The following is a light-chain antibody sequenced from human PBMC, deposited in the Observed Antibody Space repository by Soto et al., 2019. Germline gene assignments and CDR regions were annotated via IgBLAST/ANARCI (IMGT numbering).Light chain of an antibody. CDR1: SSNTGAGYA. Sequence: SVLTQPPSVSGAPGQRVTISCTGSSSNTGAGYAVHWYQQLPGTAPRVLIYGNSNRPSGVPDRFSGSKSGTSASLAITGLQAEDEADYYCQSYDSSLSLYVFGAGTKLTVL. CDR3: QSYDSSLSLYV. J-gene: IGLJ1*01. V-gene: IGLV1-40*01. CDR2: GNS.